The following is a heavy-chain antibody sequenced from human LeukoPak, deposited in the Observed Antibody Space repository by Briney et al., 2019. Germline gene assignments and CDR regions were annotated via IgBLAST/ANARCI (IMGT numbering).Heavy chain of an antibody. J-gene: IGHJ4*02. Sequence: GGSLRLSCAASGFTFTNAWMNWVRQAPGKGLEWVGRIKSEADGETIDYAAPVKGRFTFSRDDSKNMPYLQMNSLKSEDTAVYYCSTLTSRGLSDSWGQGTLVTVSS. D-gene: IGHD1-20*01. CDR3: STLTSRGLSDS. CDR2: IKSEADGETI. CDR1: GFTFTNAW. V-gene: IGHV3-15*07.